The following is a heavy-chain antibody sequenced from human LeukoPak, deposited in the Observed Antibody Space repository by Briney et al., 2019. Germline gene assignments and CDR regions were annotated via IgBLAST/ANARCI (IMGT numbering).Heavy chain of an antibody. CDR2: IIPIFGTA. Sequence: SVKVSCEASGGTFSSYAISWVRQAPGQGLEWMGGIIPIFGTANYAQKFQGRVTITADESTSTAYMELSSLRSEDTAVYYCAVRVVAATSPFDYWGQGTLVTVSS. V-gene: IGHV1-69*13. D-gene: IGHD2-15*01. J-gene: IGHJ4*02. CDR3: AVRVVAATSPFDY. CDR1: GGTFSSYA.